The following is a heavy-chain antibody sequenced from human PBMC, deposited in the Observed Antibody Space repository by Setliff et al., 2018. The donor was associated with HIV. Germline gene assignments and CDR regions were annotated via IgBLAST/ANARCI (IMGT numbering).Heavy chain of an antibody. CDR3: AKISGTFRYIDC. CDR2: IRYDAATK. Sequence: PEGSLRLSCAASGFTFNNYGMHWVRQAPGKGLEWVAFIRYDAATKYYADSVEGRFTISRDNSKNTLYLQMSSLRAEDTAMYYCAKISGTFRYIDCWGQGTLVTVSS. J-gene: IGHJ4*02. CDR1: GFTFNNYG. V-gene: IGHV3-30*02. D-gene: IGHD1-20*01.